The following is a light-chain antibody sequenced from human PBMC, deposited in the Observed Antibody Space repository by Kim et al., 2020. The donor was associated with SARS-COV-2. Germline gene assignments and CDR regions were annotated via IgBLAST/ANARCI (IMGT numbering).Light chain of an antibody. CDR1: SSNIGRNT. CDR3: ATWDDSLDVWM. CDR2: TDD. J-gene: IGLJ3*02. V-gene: IGLV1-44*01. Sequence: QSVLTPPPSASGTPGQRVTISCSGSSSNIGRNTVNWYQQFPGTAPQLLIDTDDRRPSGVSDRVSCSKSGTSASLAISALRSEDEADYYCATWDDSLDVWMFGGGTKLTVL.